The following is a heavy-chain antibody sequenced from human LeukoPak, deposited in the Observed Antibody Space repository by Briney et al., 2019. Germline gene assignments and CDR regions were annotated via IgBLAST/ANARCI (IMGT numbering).Heavy chain of an antibody. CDR3: ARYRNLYYDSSGYYPPDY. D-gene: IGHD3-22*01. J-gene: IGHJ4*02. CDR1: GYSFTSYW. CDR2: IYPGDSDT. Sequence: GESLKISCKGSGYSFTSYWIGWVRQMPGKGLERMGIIYPGDSDTRYSPSFQGQVTISADKSISTAYLQWSSLKASDTAMYYCARYRNLYYDSSGYYPPDYWGQGTLVTVSS. V-gene: IGHV5-51*01.